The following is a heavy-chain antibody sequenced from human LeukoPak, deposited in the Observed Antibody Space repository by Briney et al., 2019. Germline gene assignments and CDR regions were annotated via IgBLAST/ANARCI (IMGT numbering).Heavy chain of an antibody. Sequence: ASVKVSCKASGYSFTSHYMHWVRQAPGQGLEWMGLINPRGTATRYAESFQGRLTLTRDLSTGTDYMELSSLRSDDTAVYFCARHTSEGDYAWWFDPWGQGTLVTVAS. J-gene: IGHJ5*02. CDR1: GYSFTSHY. V-gene: IGHV1-46*01. CDR3: ARHTSEGDYAWWFDP. D-gene: IGHD3-16*01. CDR2: INPRGTAT.